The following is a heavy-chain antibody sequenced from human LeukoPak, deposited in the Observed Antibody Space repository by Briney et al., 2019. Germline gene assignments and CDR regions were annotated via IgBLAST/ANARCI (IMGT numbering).Heavy chain of an antibody. D-gene: IGHD3-22*01. CDR2: IDYSGNT. J-gene: IGHJ4*02. CDR3: ARWYYDSSGYRYFDY. Sequence: KPSETLSLTCTVSGGSISSYYWTWIRQPPGKGLEWIGNIDYSGNTKYNPSLKSRVTISVDTSKNQFSLKLSSVTAADTAVFFCARWYYDSSGYRYFDYWGQGTLVTVSS. V-gene: IGHV4-59*01. CDR1: GGSISSYY.